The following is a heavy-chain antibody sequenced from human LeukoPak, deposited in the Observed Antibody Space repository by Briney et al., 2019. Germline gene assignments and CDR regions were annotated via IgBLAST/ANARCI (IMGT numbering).Heavy chain of an antibody. CDR2: IYPGDSDT. D-gene: IGHD4-17*01. J-gene: IGHJ3*02. V-gene: IGHV5-51*01. Sequence: GESLQISCHGSGYRFTSYWIGWVRPMPGKGLEWMGIIYPGDSDTRYSPSFQGQVTISADKSISTAYLQWSSLKASDTAMYYCAGHIDYGYYPNAFDIWGQGTMVSVSS. CDR3: AGHIDYGYYPNAFDI. CDR1: GYRFTSYW.